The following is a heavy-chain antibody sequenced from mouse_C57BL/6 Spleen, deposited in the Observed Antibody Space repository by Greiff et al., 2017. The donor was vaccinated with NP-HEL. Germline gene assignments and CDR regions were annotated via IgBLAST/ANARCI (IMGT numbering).Heavy chain of an antibody. CDR2: IRSKSNNYAT. CDR3: VRQERVRGGFDY. V-gene: IGHV10-1*01. J-gene: IGHJ2*01. Sequence: VQLKESGGGLVQPKGSLKLSCAASGFSFNTYAMNWVRQAPGKGLEWVARIRSKSNNYATYYADSVKDRFTISRDDSESMLYLQMNNLKTEDTAMYYCVRQERVRGGFDYWGQGTTLTVSS. CDR1: GFSFNTYA.